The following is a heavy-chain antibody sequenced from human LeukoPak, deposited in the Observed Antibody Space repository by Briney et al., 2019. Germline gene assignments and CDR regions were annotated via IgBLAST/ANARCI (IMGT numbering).Heavy chain of an antibody. D-gene: IGHD4-4*01. CDR3: VRDRGDYSGDPGYFDY. V-gene: IGHV4-31*03. CDR2: LSSIGST. J-gene: IGHJ4*02. Sequence: PSQTLSLTCTVSGVSISSGNYSWTWIRQRPGKGLEWLGCLSSIGSTYYNPSLKSRLSISVGTSKNQFSLSLTSVTAADTALYYCVRDRGDYSGDPGYFDYWGQGTRVTVSS. CDR1: GVSISSGNYS.